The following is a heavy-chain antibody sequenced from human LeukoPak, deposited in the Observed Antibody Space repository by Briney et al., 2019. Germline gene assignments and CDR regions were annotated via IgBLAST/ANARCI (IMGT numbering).Heavy chain of an antibody. CDR2: INHSGST. Sequence: PSETLSLTCAVYGGSFSGYYWSWIRQPPGKGLEWIGEINHSGSTNYNPSLKSRVTISVDTSKNQFSLKLSSVTAADTAVYYCARDLPWGVVPAGDYFDYWGQGTLVTVSS. D-gene: IGHD2-2*01. CDR3: ARDLPWGVVPAGDYFDY. V-gene: IGHV4-34*01. J-gene: IGHJ4*02. CDR1: GGSFSGYY.